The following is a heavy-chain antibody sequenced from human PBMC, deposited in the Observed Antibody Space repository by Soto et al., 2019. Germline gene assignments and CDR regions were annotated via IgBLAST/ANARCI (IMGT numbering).Heavy chain of an antibody. V-gene: IGHV3-21*01. CDR2: ISSSSSYI. Sequence: GGSLRLSCAASGFTFSSYSMNWVRQAPGKGLEWVSSISSSSSYIYYADSVKGRFTISRDNAKNSLYLQMNSLRAEDTAVYYCARDPGLGVIVPDYWGQGTLVTVSS. CDR1: GFTFSSYS. D-gene: IGHD3-16*02. CDR3: ARDPGLGVIVPDY. J-gene: IGHJ4*02.